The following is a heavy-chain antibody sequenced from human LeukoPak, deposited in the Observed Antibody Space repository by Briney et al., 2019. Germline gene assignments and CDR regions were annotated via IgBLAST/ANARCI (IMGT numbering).Heavy chain of an antibody. D-gene: IGHD6-19*01. CDR3: ARPGLAVAGYYYRDV. Sequence: GESLKISCKGSGYSFTSYWIGWVRQMPGKGLEWMGIIYPGDSDTRYSPSFQGQVTISADKSISTAYLQWSSLKASDTAMYYCARPGLAVAGYYYRDVWGKGTTVTVSS. CDR2: IYPGDSDT. V-gene: IGHV5-51*01. J-gene: IGHJ6*03. CDR1: GYSFTSYW.